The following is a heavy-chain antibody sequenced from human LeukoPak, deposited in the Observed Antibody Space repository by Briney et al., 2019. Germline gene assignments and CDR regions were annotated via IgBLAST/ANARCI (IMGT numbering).Heavy chain of an antibody. V-gene: IGHV3-48*03. Sequence: PGGSLRLSCAASGFTFSSYEMNWVRQAPGKGLEWVSYISSSGSTIYCADSVQGRFTISRDNAQNSLYLQMSSLRAEDTAVYYCARNVYNFDYWGQGTLVTVSS. J-gene: IGHJ4*02. CDR3: ARNVYNFDY. CDR1: GFTFSSYE. D-gene: IGHD3-10*02. CDR2: ISSSGSTI.